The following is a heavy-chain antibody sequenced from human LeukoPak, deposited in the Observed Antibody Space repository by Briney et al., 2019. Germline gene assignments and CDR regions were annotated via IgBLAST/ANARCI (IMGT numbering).Heavy chain of an antibody. Sequence: GASVKVSCKASGGTFSSYAITWVRQAPGQGLEWMGGIIPIFGTTNYAQKFQGRVTITADESASAVYLEVNSLRSEDTAVYYCVRGLLWFGEPSDYYCYFMDLWGKGTTVAVSS. V-gene: IGHV1-69*13. D-gene: IGHD3-10*01. CDR3: VRGLLWFGEPSDYYCYFMDL. CDR1: GGTFSSYA. J-gene: IGHJ6*03. CDR2: IIPIFGTT.